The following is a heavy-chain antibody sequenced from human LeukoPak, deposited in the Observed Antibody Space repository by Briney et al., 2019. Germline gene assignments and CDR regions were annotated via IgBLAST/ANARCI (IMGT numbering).Heavy chain of an antibody. CDR2: IGGSGIRT. D-gene: IGHD3-22*01. CDR3: AKKSSTSGYYPFDY. CDR1: GFTFTTYG. Sequence: PGGTLTLSCSASGFTFTTYGMNWVRQAPGKGLEWVSGIGGSGIRTYYADSVKGRFTISRDNSKNTLYLQMNSLRAEDTAVYYCAKKSSTSGYYPFDYWGQGTLVTVSS. V-gene: IGHV3-23*01. J-gene: IGHJ4*02.